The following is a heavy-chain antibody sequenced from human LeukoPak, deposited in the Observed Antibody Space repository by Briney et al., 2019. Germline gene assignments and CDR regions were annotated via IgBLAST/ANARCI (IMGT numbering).Heavy chain of an antibody. V-gene: IGHV6-1*01. Sequence: PSQTLSLTCAISGDSVSSNSADWNWIRQPPSRGLEWLGRTYCRSKWDNDYAVSVKSRITISTDTSNNQFSLQLNSVTPEDTAVYYCARYDSSGYYFDYWRQGTLVTVSS. CDR2: TYCRSKWDN. CDR3: ARYDSSGYYFDY. CDR1: GDSVSSNSAD. D-gene: IGHD3-22*01. J-gene: IGHJ4*02.